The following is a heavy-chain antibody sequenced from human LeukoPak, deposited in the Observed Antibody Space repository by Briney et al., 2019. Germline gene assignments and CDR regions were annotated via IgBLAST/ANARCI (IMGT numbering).Heavy chain of an antibody. CDR1: GGSIRSYY. CDR3: ARQGSGYSSSWFDY. V-gene: IGHV4-59*08. J-gene: IGHJ4*02. CDR2: ISYSGSS. Sequence: SETLSLTCTVSGGSIRSYYWSWIRQPPGKGLEWIGYISYSGSSNYNASLESRVTMSVDTSKNHVSLKLSSVTAADTAVYYCARQGSGYSSSWFDYWGQGTLVTVSP. D-gene: IGHD6-13*01.